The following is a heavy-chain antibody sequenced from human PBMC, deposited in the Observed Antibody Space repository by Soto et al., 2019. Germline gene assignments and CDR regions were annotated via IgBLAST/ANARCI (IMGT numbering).Heavy chain of an antibody. Sequence: GASVKVSCKASGYTFTSYYMHWVRQAPGQGLEWMGIINPSGGSTSYAQKFQGRVTMTRDTSTSTVYMELSSLRSEDTAVYYCARSPDYDFWSGYYKKTGYFDYWGQGTLVTVSS. CDR3: ARSPDYDFWSGYYKKTGYFDY. J-gene: IGHJ4*02. CDR1: GYTFTSYY. D-gene: IGHD3-3*01. CDR2: INPSGGST. V-gene: IGHV1-46*03.